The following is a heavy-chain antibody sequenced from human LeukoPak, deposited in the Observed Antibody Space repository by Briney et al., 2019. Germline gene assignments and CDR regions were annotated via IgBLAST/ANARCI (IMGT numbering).Heavy chain of an antibody. CDR2: IFYSGST. Sequence: SETLSLTCTVSGGSISTSNYYWGWIRQPPGKGLEWIGNIFYSGSTYYSPSLKSRVTISVDTSKNQFSLKLSSVTAADTAVYYCARYSSGWPTGDAFDVWGQGTMVTVSS. V-gene: IGHV4-39*07. CDR1: GGSISTSNYY. D-gene: IGHD6-19*01. J-gene: IGHJ3*01. CDR3: ARYSSGWPTGDAFDV.